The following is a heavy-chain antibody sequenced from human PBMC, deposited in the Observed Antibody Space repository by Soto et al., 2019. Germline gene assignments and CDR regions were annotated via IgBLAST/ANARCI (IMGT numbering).Heavy chain of an antibody. CDR3: ARTFVIFGVMIFYFDH. D-gene: IGHD3-3*01. V-gene: IGHV3-7*01. J-gene: IGHJ4*01. CDR2: TKEDGSQK. Sequence: GGARRPCFGASCFRFGGNLVAWGLPAPGDGLDWVALTKEDGSQKYFADSVQGRFTISRDNAKSSPFLNTDSLRPEHKAVCYCARTFVIFGVMIFYFDHWGQRTQVTVSS. CDR1: CFRFGGNL.